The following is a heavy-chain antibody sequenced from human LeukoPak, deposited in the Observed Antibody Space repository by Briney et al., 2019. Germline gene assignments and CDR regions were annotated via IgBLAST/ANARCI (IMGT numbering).Heavy chain of an antibody. Sequence: SETLSLTCTVSGDSISSYYWSWIRQPPGKGLEWIGEINHSGSTNYNPSLKSRVTISVDTSKNQFSLKLSSVTAADTAVYYCASSFSRHSYGYRKWGQGTLVTVSS. V-gene: IGHV4-34*01. CDR1: GDSISSYY. CDR2: INHSGST. D-gene: IGHD5-18*01. CDR3: ASSFSRHSYGYRK. J-gene: IGHJ4*02.